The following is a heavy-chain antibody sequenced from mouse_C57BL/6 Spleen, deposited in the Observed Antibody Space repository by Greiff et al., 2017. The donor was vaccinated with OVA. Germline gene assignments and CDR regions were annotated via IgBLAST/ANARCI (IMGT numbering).Heavy chain of an antibody. D-gene: IGHD1-1*01. V-gene: IGHV1-61*01. CDR2: IYPSDSET. Sequence: QVQLRQPGAELVRPGSSVKLSCKASGYTFTSYWMDWVKQRPGQGLEWIGNIYPSDSETHYNQKFKDKATLTVDKSSSTAYMQLSSLTSEDSAVYYCARGGYYYGSSYVLDYWGQGTTLTVSS. CDR3: ARGGYYYGSSYVLDY. CDR1: GYTFTSYW. J-gene: IGHJ2*01.